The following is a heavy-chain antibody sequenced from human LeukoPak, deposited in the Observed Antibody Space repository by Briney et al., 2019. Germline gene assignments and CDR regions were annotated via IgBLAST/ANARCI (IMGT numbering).Heavy chain of an antibody. D-gene: IGHD6-6*01. CDR3: ARDLSSSSSMDV. V-gene: IGHV4-59*01. CDR2: IYYSGTT. J-gene: IGHJ6*04. CDR1: GGSISGDY. Sequence: SETLSLTCTVSGGSISGDYWSWIRQPPGKGLDWIGYIYYSGTTNYNPSLKSRVTISVDTSKNQFSLNLSSVTAADTAVYYCARDLSSSSSMDVWGKGTSVTVSS.